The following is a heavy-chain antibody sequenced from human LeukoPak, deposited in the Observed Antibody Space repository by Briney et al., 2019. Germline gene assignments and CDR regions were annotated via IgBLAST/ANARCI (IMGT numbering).Heavy chain of an antibody. D-gene: IGHD6-13*01. CDR3: AREVGIAAAGTYYYYGMDV. J-gene: IGHJ6*02. Sequence: SETLSLTCTVSGGSISSYYWSWIRQPAGKGLEWIGRIYTSGSTNYNPSLKSRVTISVDTSKNQFSLKLNSVTAADTAVYYCAREVGIAAAGTYYYYGMDVWGQGTTVTVSS. V-gene: IGHV4-4*07. CDR1: GGSISSYY. CDR2: IYTSGST.